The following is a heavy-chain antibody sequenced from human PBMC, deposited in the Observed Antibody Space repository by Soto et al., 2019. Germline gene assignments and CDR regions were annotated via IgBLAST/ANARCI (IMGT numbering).Heavy chain of an antibody. CDR2: IKSKAHGGTT. J-gene: IGHJ4*02. CDR1: DFILSDAW. CDR3: ASYRDSSGLRRYDY. D-gene: IGHD3-22*01. Sequence: EVQLEESGGGLIKPGESLTLSCAASDFILSDAWMKWVRQAPGKGLEWVGRIKSKAHGGTTAYAAPLKGRFTILRDDSNSTLYLQMTSLQTEDTAMYYCASYRDSSGLRRYDYWGQGAVVTVSS. V-gene: IGHV3-15*07.